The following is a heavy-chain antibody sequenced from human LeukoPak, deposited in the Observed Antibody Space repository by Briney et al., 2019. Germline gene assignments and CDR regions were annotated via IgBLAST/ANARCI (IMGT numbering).Heavy chain of an antibody. CDR2: IIPIFGTA. CDR1: GGTSSSYT. CDR3: ARSGVEMAAVTDWFDP. D-gene: IGHD5-24*01. V-gene: IGHV1-69*13. J-gene: IGHJ5*02. Sequence: ASAKVSCKASGGTSSSYTIIWVRQAPGQGLEWMGGIIPIFGTADYAQKFQGRVTITADESTRTVYMEMSSLRSEDTAMYYCARSGVEMAAVTDWFDPWGQGTLVTVSS.